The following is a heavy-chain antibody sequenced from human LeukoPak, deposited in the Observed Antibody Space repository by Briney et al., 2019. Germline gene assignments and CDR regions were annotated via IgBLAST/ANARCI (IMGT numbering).Heavy chain of an antibody. V-gene: IGHV3-7*01. CDR3: ARDGFCSGTTCYVPDYYNMDV. Sequence: GGSLRLSCAASAFTFSSYWMTWVRQAPGKGLEWVANIKQDGSEKYYVDSVKGRFTISRDNAKSSLYLQMSSLRAEDTAVYYCARDGFCSGTTCYVPDYYNMDVWGQGTTVTVSS. J-gene: IGHJ6*02. CDR2: IKQDGSEK. D-gene: IGHD2-2*03. CDR1: AFTFSSYW.